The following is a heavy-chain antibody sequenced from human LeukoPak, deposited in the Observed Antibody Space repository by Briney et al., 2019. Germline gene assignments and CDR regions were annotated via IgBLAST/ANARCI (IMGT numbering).Heavy chain of an antibody. D-gene: IGHD3-22*01. Sequence: GGSLRLSCAASGFTFSSYWMSWVRQAPGKGLEWVANIKQDESEKYYVDSVKGRFTISRDNAKNSLYLQMNSLRAEDTAVYYCARNLLYYYDSSGYSAFDIWGQGTMVTVSS. J-gene: IGHJ3*02. V-gene: IGHV3-7*03. CDR1: GFTFSSYW. CDR2: IKQDESEK. CDR3: ARNLLYYYDSSGYSAFDI.